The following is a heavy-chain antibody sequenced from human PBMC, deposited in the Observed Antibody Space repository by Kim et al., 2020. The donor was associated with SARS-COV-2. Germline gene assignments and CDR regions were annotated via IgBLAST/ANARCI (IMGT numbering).Heavy chain of an antibody. J-gene: IGHJ5*02. V-gene: IGHV4-39*01. CDR3: ARQDIVVVARDSWFDP. D-gene: IGHD2-15*01. Sequence: SLKSQVTISVDTSKNQFSLKLSSVTAADTAVYYCARQDIVVVARDSWFDPWGQGTLVTVSS.